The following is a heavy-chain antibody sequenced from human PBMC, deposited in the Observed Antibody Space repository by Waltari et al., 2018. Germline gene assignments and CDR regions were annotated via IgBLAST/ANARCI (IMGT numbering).Heavy chain of an antibody. CDR2: IYQSGPT. CDR3: ARDQHSYFES. V-gene: IGHV4-30-2*06. J-gene: IGHJ4*02. CDR1: GDSVTGGGYS. Sequence: QLQLQESGSGVVKASETLSLSCDVSGDSVTGGGYSWNWIRQSPGKGLEWIGYIYQSGPTYYNPSLQSRFTISVDESKNQFSLKLRSVTSADTAVYYFARDQHSYFESWGQGILVTVSS.